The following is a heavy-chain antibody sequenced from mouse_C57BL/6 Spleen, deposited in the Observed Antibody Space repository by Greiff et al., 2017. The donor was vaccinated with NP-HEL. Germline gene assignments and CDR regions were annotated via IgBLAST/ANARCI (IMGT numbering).Heavy chain of an antibody. CDR2: IDPSDSET. CDR3: ARRSDYYGSSSYAMDY. Sequence: QVQLQQPGAELVRPGSSVKLSCKASGYTFTSYWMHWVKQRPIQGLEWIGNIDPSDSETHYNQKFKDKATLTVDKSSSTAYMQLSSLTSEDSAVYYCARRSDYYGSSSYAMDYWGQGTSVTVSS. V-gene: IGHV1-52*01. J-gene: IGHJ4*01. D-gene: IGHD1-1*01. CDR1: GYTFTSYW.